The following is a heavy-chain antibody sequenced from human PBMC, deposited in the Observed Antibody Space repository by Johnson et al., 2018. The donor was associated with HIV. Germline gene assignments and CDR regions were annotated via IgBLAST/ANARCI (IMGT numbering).Heavy chain of an antibody. D-gene: IGHD3-22*01. CDR1: GFSFDSFW. J-gene: IGHJ3*02. Sequence: MQLVESGGGLVQPGGSLRLSCSASGFSFDSFWMTWVRQAPGKGLEWVANINQDGSETYYVDSVKGRFTISRDNAKNTLYLQMNSLRAEDTAVYYCARDHIVVSAFDIWGQGTMVTVSS. V-gene: IGHV3-7*01. CDR3: ARDHIVVSAFDI. CDR2: INQDGSET.